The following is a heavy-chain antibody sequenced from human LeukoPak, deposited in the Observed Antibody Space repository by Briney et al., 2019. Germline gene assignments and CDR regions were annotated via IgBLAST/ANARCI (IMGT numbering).Heavy chain of an antibody. Sequence: ASVKVSCKASGYTFTSYYMHWVRQAPGQGLEWMGIINPSGGSTSYAQKFQGRVTMTRDTSTSTVYMELSSLRSEDTAVYYCAREPPTGNYDFWSGYYSTYYYGMDVWGQGTTVTVSS. CDR3: AREPPTGNYDFWSGYYSTYYYGMDV. CDR1: GYTFTSYY. D-gene: IGHD3-3*01. V-gene: IGHV1-46*01. J-gene: IGHJ6*02. CDR2: INPSGGST.